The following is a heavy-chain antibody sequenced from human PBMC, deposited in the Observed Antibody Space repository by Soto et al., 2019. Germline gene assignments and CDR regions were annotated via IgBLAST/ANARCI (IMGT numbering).Heavy chain of an antibody. CDR1: GFTFTNYG. V-gene: IGHV3-33*01. CDR2: VWYDESNK. J-gene: IGHJ6*04. CDR3: ARALVYYGSGSYYTGYTVIDV. D-gene: IGHD3-10*01. Sequence: GESLKISCTASGFTFTNYGMHWVRQAPGKGLEWVAVVWYDESNKDYAESVKGRFTISRDNSKNTLSLQMNSLRAEDTAVSYRARALVYYGSGSYYTGYTVIDVWGKGTMLTVSS.